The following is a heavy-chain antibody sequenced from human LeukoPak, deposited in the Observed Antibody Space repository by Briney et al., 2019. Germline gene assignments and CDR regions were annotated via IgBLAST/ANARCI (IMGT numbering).Heavy chain of an antibody. V-gene: IGHV3-21*01. D-gene: IGHD6-13*01. J-gene: IGHJ4*02. CDR2: ISSSSSYI. CDR1: GFTFSSYS. Sequence: GGSLRLSCAASGFTFSSYSMNWVRQAPGKGLEWVSSISSSSSYIYYADSVKGRFTISRDNAKNSLYLQMSSLRAEDTAVYYCARDRRIAAAVTDYWGQGTLVTVSS. CDR3: ARDRRIAAAVTDY.